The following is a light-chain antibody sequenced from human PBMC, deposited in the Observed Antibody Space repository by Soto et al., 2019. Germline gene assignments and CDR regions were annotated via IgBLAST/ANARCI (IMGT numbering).Light chain of an antibody. Sequence: QSVLTQPAAVSGPPGQSITISCTGTSSDVGRYNYVSWYQQHPGKAPKLVIYEVRNRPSGISNRFSASKSGNTASLTISGLQAEDEADYYCSSYTSSSTPYVFGTGTKV. CDR2: EVR. CDR3: SSYTSSSTPYV. V-gene: IGLV2-14*01. J-gene: IGLJ1*01. CDR1: SSDVGRYNY.